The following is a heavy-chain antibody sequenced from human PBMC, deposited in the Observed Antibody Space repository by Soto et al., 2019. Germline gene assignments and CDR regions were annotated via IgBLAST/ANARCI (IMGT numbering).Heavy chain of an antibody. J-gene: IGHJ6*02. CDR2: IIPTFGTS. Sequence: GASVKVSCKASGGTSSSYAISWVRQAPGQGLEWMGGIIPTFGTSKNAQKFQGRVTITADKSTSTAYMELSSLRSEDTAVYYCARGPYYYDSSGYYYYYGMDVWGQGTTVTVSS. CDR1: GGTSSSYA. D-gene: IGHD3-22*01. CDR3: ARGPYYYDSSGYYYYYGMDV. V-gene: IGHV1-69*06.